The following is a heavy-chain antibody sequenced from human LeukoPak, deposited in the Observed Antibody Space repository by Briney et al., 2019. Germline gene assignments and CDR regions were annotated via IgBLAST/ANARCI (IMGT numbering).Heavy chain of an antibody. J-gene: IGHJ6*02. D-gene: IGHD3-10*01. CDR1: GYTFTSYG. Sequence: GASVKVSCKASGYTFTSYGISWVRQAPGQGLEWMGWISAYNGSTNYAQKLQGRVTMTTDTSTSTAYMELRSLRSDDTAVYYLAREMNYGSGIDSYGMDVWGQGTTVTVSS. CDR2: ISAYNGST. V-gene: IGHV1-18*01. CDR3: AREMNYGSGIDSYGMDV.